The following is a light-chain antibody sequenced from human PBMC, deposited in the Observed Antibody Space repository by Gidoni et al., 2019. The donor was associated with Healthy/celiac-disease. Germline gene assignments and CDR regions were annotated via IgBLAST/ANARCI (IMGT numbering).Light chain of an antibody. Sequence: EIVLTQSPGTLSLSPGERDTLSCRSSQSVSSSYLAWYQQKPGQAPRLLIYGASSRETGIPDRFSGSGSGTDFTLTISRLEPEDFAVYYCQQYGSSPRTFGQGTKVEIK. CDR1: QSVSSSY. V-gene: IGKV3-20*01. CDR3: QQYGSSPRT. CDR2: GAS. J-gene: IGKJ1*01.